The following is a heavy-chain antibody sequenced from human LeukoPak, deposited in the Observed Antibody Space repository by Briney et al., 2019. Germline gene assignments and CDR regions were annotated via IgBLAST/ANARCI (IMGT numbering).Heavy chain of an antibody. CDR1: GFTFSNAW. J-gene: IGHJ3*02. CDR3: TLQSPCTVTNAFDI. CDR2: IKSKTDGGTA. Sequence: GGSLRLSCAASGFTFSNAWMSWVRQAPGKGLEWVGRIKSKTDGGTADYAAPVKGRFTISRDDSKNTLYLQMNSLKTENTAVYYCTLQSPCTVTNAFDIWGQGTMVTVSS. V-gene: IGHV3-15*01. D-gene: IGHD4-17*01.